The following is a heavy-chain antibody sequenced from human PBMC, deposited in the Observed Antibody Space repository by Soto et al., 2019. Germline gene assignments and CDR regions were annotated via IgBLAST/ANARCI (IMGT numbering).Heavy chain of an antibody. CDR1: GGSISSYY. D-gene: IGHD2-2*01. Sequence: QVQLQESGPGLVKPSETLSLTCTVSGGSISSYYWSWIRQPPGKGLEWIGYIYYSGSTNYNPSLKSRVTISVDTSKNQFSLKLSSVTAADTAVYYCARWVPAGRGMDVWGQGTTVTVSS. J-gene: IGHJ6*02. CDR2: IYYSGST. CDR3: ARWVPAGRGMDV. V-gene: IGHV4-59*01.